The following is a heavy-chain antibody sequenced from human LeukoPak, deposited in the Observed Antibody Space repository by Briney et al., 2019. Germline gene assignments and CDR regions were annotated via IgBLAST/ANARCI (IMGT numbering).Heavy chain of an antibody. Sequence: GGSLRLSCAASGFTFSRYGMHWVRQAPGKGLEWVAFIRYDGSDKYYADSVKGRFTISRDNFKNTVYVQMNSLRAEDTAVYYCAKLQLYYDILTGPLVDYWGQGTLATVSS. CDR1: GFTFSRYG. D-gene: IGHD3-9*01. CDR3: AKLQLYYDILTGPLVDY. J-gene: IGHJ4*02. V-gene: IGHV3-30*02. CDR2: IRYDGSDK.